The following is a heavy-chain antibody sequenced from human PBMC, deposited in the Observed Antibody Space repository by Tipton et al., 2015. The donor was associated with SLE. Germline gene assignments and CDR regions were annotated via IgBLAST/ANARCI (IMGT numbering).Heavy chain of an antibody. V-gene: IGHV3-21*03. CDR2: ISSSSSYI. Sequence: SLRLSCAASGFTFSSYSMNWVRQAPGKGLEWVSSISSSSSYIYYADSVKGQFTISRDNAKNSLYLQMNGLRAEDTAVYYCARVGSSSYYFDYWGQGTLVTVSS. CDR3: ARVGSSSYYFDY. D-gene: IGHD6-6*01. J-gene: IGHJ4*02. CDR1: GFTFSSYS.